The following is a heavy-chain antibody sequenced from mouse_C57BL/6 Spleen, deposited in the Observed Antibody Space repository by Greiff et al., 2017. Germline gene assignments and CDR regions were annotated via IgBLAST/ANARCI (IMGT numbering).Heavy chain of an antibody. CDR1: GFTFSDYG. CDR2: ISSGSSTI. Sequence: EVQVVESGGGLVKPGGSLKLSCAASGFTFSDYGMHWVRQAPEKGLEWVAYISSGSSTIYYADTVKGRFTISRDNAKNTLFLQMTSLRSEDTAMYYCARADYYGSSSMDYWGQGTSVTVSS. J-gene: IGHJ4*01. CDR3: ARADYYGSSSMDY. D-gene: IGHD1-1*01. V-gene: IGHV5-17*01.